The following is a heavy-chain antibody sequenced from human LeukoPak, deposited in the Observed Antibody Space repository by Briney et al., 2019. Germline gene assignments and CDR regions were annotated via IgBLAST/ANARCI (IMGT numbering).Heavy chain of an antibody. CDR2: IWYDGSNK. Sequence: GRSLRLSCAASGFTFSSYGMHWVRQAPGKGLEWVAVIWYDGSNKYYADSVKGRFTISRDNSKNTLYLQMNCLRAEDTAVYYCAREGRCGGDCYYDYWGQGTLVTVSS. J-gene: IGHJ4*02. D-gene: IGHD2-21*02. CDR1: GFTFSSYG. CDR3: AREGRCGGDCYYDY. V-gene: IGHV3-33*01.